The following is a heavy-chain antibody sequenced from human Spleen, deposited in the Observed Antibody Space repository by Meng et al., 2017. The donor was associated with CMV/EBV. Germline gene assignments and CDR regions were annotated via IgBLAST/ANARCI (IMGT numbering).Heavy chain of an antibody. J-gene: IGHJ6*02. CDR1: GYTFTSYD. CDR2: MNPNSGNT. V-gene: IGHV1-8*03. CDR3: AREPFWSASYYYGMDV. Sequence: ASVKVSCKASGYTFTSYDINWVRQATGQGLEWMGWMNPNSGNTGYAQKFQGRVTITRNTSISTAYMELSSLRSEDTAVYYCAREPFWSASYYYGMDVWGQGTTVTVSS. D-gene: IGHD3-3*01.